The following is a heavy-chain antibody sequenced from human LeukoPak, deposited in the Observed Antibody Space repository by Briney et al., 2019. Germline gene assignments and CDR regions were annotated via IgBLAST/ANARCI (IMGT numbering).Heavy chain of an antibody. CDR1: GYTFTGYY. J-gene: IGHJ5*02. CDR2: INPNSGGT. V-gene: IGHV1-2*02. CDR3: AYANTGQWLPEGWFDP. D-gene: IGHD6-19*01. Sequence: ASVKVSCKASGYTFTGYYMHWVRQAPGQGLEWMGWINPNSGGTNYAQKFRGRVTMTRDTSISTAYMELSRLRSDDTAVYYCAYANTGQWLPEGWFDPWGQGTLVTVSS.